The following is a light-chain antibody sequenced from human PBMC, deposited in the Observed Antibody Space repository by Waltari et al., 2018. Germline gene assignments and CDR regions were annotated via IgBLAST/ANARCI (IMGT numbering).Light chain of an antibody. J-gene: IGKJ3*01. Sequence: EIVMTQSPATLSVSPGERATLPCRASQSVSSNLAWYQQKPGQAPRLLIYGASTRATGIPARFSGSGSGTEFTLTISSLQSEDFAVYYCQQYNNWPITFGPGTKVDIK. CDR1: QSVSSN. CDR2: GAS. V-gene: IGKV3-15*01. CDR3: QQYNNWPIT.